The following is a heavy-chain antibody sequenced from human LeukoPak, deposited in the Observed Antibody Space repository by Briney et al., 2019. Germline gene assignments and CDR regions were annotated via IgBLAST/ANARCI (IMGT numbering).Heavy chain of an antibody. V-gene: IGHV3-30*18. D-gene: IGHD3-22*01. Sequence: GGSLRLSCAASGVSFSIYGIHWVRQAPGKGLEWVAFISYDGSKKDYADSVKGRFTISRDNSKNTLYLQMNRLKSEDTATYYCAKGPTEYYYDSSGYLKYWGQGTLVTVSS. CDR3: AKGPTEYYYDSSGYLKY. CDR1: GVSFSIYG. CDR2: ISYDGSKK. J-gene: IGHJ4*02.